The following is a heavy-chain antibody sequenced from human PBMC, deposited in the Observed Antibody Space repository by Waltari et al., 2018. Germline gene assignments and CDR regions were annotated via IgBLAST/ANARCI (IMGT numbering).Heavy chain of an antibody. V-gene: IGHV4-34*01. CDR3: ARRCITMVRGVIIKNWFDP. CDR1: GGSFSGYY. J-gene: IGHJ5*02. Sequence: QVQLQQWGAGLLKPSDTLSLTCAVYGGSFSGYYWSWIRQPPGKGLEWIGEINHSGSTNYSPSLKSRVHIAVDTSKNQFSLKRSAVTAADTAVDYCARRCITMVRGVIIKNWFDPWGQGTLVIVSS. CDR2: INHSGST. D-gene: IGHD3-10*01.